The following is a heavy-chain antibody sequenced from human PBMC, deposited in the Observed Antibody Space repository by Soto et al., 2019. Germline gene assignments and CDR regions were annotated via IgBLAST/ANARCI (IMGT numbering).Heavy chain of an antibody. CDR3: ARDLASDSTGFRGYDL. Sequence: QVHLVQSGAEVKKPGSSVKVSCKASGGTVSSYAITWVRQAPGKGLEWLGVLIPIFVSAHYAQKFQGRVTINADVSTSTAYMELSGLRSEDTAIYYCARDLASDSTGFRGYDLWGQGTLVTVSS. J-gene: IGHJ4*02. V-gene: IGHV1-69*01. D-gene: IGHD3-22*01. CDR1: GGTVSSYA. CDR2: LIPIFVSA.